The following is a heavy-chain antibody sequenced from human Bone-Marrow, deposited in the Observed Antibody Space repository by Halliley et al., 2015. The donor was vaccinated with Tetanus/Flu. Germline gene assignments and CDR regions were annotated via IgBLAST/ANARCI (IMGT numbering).Heavy chain of an antibody. V-gene: IGHV4-31*02. J-gene: IGHJ5*02. D-gene: IGHD5-12*01. CDR2: IYYSGTT. Sequence: GKIYYSGTTRHNPSLKSRVIISIDASKKQFSLQLSSVTGADTAMYYCGRVRRRAYHGYGVGRWGQGTLVTVSS. CDR3: GRVRRRAYHGYGVGR.